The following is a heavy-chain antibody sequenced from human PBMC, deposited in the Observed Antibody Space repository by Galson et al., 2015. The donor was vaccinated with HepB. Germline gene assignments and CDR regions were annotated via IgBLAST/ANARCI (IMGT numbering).Heavy chain of an antibody. Sequence: SLRLSCAASGFTFSSYGMHWVRQAPGKGLEWVAVIWYDGSNKYYADSVKGRFTISRDNSKNTLYLQMNSLRAEDTAVYYCAGDGRSVPEGSYYYDYYGMDVWGQGTTVTVSS. CDR3: AGDGRSVPEGSYYYDYYGMDV. D-gene: IGHD2-15*01. J-gene: IGHJ6*02. V-gene: IGHV3-33*01. CDR2: IWYDGSNK. CDR1: GFTFSSYG.